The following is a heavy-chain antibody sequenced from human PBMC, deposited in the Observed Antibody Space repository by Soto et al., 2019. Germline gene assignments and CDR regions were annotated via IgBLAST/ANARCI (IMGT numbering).Heavy chain of an antibody. D-gene: IGHD3-10*01. Sequence: QVQLQESGPGLVKPSETLSLTCTVSGGSISSYYWSWIRQPPGKGLEWIGYIYYSGSSNYNPALESRFTISVYTSKNQYSLKLSSVTAADTAVYYCARVWGGACDCGGQGTMVTVSS. CDR1: GGSISSYY. CDR2: IYYSGSS. J-gene: IGHJ3*01. CDR3: ARVWGGACDC. V-gene: IGHV4-59*01.